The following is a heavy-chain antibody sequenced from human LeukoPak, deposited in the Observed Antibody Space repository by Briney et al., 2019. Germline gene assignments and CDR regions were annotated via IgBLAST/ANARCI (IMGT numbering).Heavy chain of an antibody. J-gene: IGHJ6*02. CDR3: ARDYRGSYYYYYGMDV. Sequence: PGRSLRLSCAASGFTFSSYGMHWVRQAPGKGLEWVAVISHDGSNKDYSDSVKGRFTISRDNSKNTLYLQMNSLRAEDTAVYYCARDYRGSYYYYYGMDVWGQGTTVTVSS. CDR1: GFTFSSYG. D-gene: IGHD1-26*01. V-gene: IGHV3-30*03. CDR2: ISHDGSNK.